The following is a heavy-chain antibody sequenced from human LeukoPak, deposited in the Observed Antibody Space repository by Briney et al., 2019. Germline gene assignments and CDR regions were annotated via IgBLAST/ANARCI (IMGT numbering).Heavy chain of an antibody. V-gene: IGHV1-8*01. D-gene: IGHD3-3*01. Sequence: GASVKVSCKASRYTFSNSDINWVRQATGQGLEWMGWMNPNSGNTGYAQNFQGRVTMTRNTSVSTAYMELSSLASEDTAVYYCARGRSAALPRQHCCDPGGQGTLVTVP. CDR2: MNPNSGNT. CDR1: RYTFSNSD. J-gene: IGHJ5*02. CDR3: ARGRSAALPRQHCCDP.